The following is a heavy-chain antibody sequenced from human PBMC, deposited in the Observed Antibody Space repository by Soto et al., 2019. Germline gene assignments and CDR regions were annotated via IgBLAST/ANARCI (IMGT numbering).Heavy chain of an antibody. CDR3: ARVVRGVSGYYYYYDMDV. CDR2: MNPNSGNT. V-gene: IGHV1-8*01. J-gene: IGHJ6*02. Sequence: GASMKVSRKASGYTFPRYDINWVRQGTGQGLEWMGWMNPNSGNTDYAQKFQGRVTMTRNTSISTVYMELSSLRSDDTAVYYCARVVRGVSGYYYYYDMDVWGPGTTVTVSS. D-gene: IGHD3-10*01. CDR1: GYTFPRYD.